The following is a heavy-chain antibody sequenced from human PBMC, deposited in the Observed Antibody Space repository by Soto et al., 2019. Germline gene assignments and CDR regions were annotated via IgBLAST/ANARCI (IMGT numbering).Heavy chain of an antibody. CDR1: GYSFTSYW. D-gene: IGHD3-16*02. Sequence: GESLKISCKGSGYSFTSYWIGWVRQMPGKGLEWMGIIYPGDSDTRYSPSFQGQVTITADKSISTAYLQWSSLKASDTAMYYCARTNYDYIWGSYRGGYYFDYWGQGTLVTVSS. CDR2: IYPGDSDT. CDR3: ARTNYDYIWGSYRGGYYFDY. V-gene: IGHV5-51*01. J-gene: IGHJ4*02.